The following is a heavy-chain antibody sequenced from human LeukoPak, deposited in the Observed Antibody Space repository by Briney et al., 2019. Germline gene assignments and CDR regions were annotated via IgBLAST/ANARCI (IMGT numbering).Heavy chain of an antibody. CDR2: IYPGDSDT. CDR1: GYSFTNYW. D-gene: IGHD2-15*01. CDR3: ARVLRYCSGGSCYPGAFDI. Sequence: GESLKISCKGSGYSFTNYWIGWVRQMPGKGLEWMGIIYPGDSDTRYSPSFQGQVTISADKSMSTAYLQWSSLKASDTAMYYCARVLRYCSGGSCYPGAFDIWGQGTMVTVSS. V-gene: IGHV5-51*01. J-gene: IGHJ3*02.